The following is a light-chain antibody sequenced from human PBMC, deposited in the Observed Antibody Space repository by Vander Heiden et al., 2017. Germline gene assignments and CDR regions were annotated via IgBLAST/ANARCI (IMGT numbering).Light chain of an antibody. V-gene: IGKV1-39*01. CDR1: QSISSY. Sequence: DIQMTQSPSSLSASVGDRVIITCRASQSISSYLNWYQQKPGKAPKLRIYGASSLLSGVPSRFSGRGSETDFTLTINSLQPEDFATYYCQQSYDPPLTFGGGTKVNIK. CDR2: GAS. CDR3: QQSYDPPLT. J-gene: IGKJ4*01.